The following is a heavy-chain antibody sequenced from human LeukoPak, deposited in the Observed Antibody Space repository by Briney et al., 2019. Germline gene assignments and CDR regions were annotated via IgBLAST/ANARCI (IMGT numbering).Heavy chain of an antibody. J-gene: IGHJ4*02. V-gene: IGHV1-8*01. D-gene: IGHD3-22*01. CDR1: GYTFTSYD. CDR3: ARENYYDSSGFDY. CDR2: MNPNSGSA. Sequence: ASVKVSCKASGYTFTSYDINWVRQATGQGLEWMGWMNPNSGSAGYAQKFQGRVTMTRNTSISTAYMELSSLRPEDTAVYYCARENYYDSSGFDYWGQGTLVTVSS.